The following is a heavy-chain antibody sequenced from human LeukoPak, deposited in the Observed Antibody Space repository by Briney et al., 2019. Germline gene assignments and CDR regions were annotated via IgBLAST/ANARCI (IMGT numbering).Heavy chain of an antibody. J-gene: IGHJ4*02. V-gene: IGHV1-18*01. CDR3: AREVLIPYCGGDCYPRNDFDY. D-gene: IGHD2-21*02. Sequence: ASVKVPCKASGYTFTSYGISWVRRAPGQGLEWMGWISAYNGNTNYAQKLQGRVTMTTDTSTSTAYMELRSLRSDDTAVYYCAREVLIPYCGGDCYPRNDFDYWGQGTLVTVSS. CDR2: ISAYNGNT. CDR1: GYTFTSYG.